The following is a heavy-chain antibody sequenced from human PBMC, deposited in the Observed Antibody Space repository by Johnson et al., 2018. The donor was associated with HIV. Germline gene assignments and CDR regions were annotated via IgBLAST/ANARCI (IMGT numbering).Heavy chain of an antibody. CDR3: TRDRIQIWSYVGTFDT. V-gene: IGHV3-30-3*01. Sequence: QMLLVESGGGVVQPGGSLRLSCAASGFAFSNYAMHWVRQAPGKGLEWMAIISYDGSNEYYAESVKGRFTISRDNSKNTVYLQMSSLKPEDTAVYYCTRDRIQIWSYVGTFDTWGPGALVTVSS. D-gene: IGHD5-18*01. J-gene: IGHJ3*02. CDR1: GFAFSNYA. CDR2: ISYDGSNE.